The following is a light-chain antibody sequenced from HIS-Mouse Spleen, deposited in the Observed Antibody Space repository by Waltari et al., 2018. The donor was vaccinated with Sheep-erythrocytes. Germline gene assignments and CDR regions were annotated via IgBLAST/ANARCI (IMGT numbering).Light chain of an antibody. CDR3: QSADSSGTWV. Sequence: SYELTQPPSVSVSPGQTARITCSGDALPKQYAYWYQQKPGQAPVLVIYNDSERPSGMPERFSGSSSGTTVTLTISGVQAEDEADYYCQSADSSGTWVFGGGTKLTVL. J-gene: IGLJ3*02. CDR1: ALPKQY. CDR2: NDS. V-gene: IGLV3-25*03.